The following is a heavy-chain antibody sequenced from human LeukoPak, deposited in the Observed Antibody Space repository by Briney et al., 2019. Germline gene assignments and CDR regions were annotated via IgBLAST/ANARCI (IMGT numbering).Heavy chain of an antibody. CDR1: GDSVSSNSAA. CDR2: TYYRSKWYN. Sequence: PSQTLPLTCAISGDSVSSNSAAWNWIRQSPSRGLEWLGRTYYRSKWYNDYAVSVKSRITINPDTSKNQFSLQLNSVTPEDTAVYYCARDRVDFWSGLYYYYYMDVWGKGTTVTVSS. J-gene: IGHJ6*03. D-gene: IGHD3-3*01. CDR3: ARDRVDFWSGLYYYYYMDV. V-gene: IGHV6-1*01.